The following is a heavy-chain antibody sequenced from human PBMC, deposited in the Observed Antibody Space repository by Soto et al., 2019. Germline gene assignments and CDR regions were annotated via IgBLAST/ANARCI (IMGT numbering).Heavy chain of an antibody. Sequence: SVNVSCKASGGTFSSYAISWVRQAPGQGLEWMGGIIPIFGTANYAQKFQGRVTITADESTSTAYMELSSLRSEDTAVYYCARDNHTEYCGGDCYTPYNWFDPWGQGTLVTVSS. D-gene: IGHD2-21*02. V-gene: IGHV1-69*13. J-gene: IGHJ5*02. CDR3: ARDNHTEYCGGDCYTPYNWFDP. CDR1: GGTFSSYA. CDR2: IIPIFGTA.